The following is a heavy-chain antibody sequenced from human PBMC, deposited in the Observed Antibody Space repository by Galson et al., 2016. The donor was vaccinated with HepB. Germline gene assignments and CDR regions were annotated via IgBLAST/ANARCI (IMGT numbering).Heavy chain of an antibody. J-gene: IGHJ6*02. D-gene: IGHD3-10*01. CDR2: INPRGGST. Sequence: SVKVSCKASGYTFTTYYIHWVRQAPGQGLDWMGIINPRGGSTSNAQKFQGRVTMTRDTSTSTVYMELSSLRSEDTAVYYCARDHDRVLWFGELLSNDDYDYNGMDVWGQGTTVTVSS. CDR3: ARDHDRVLWFGELLSNDDYDYNGMDV. V-gene: IGHV1-46*01. CDR1: GYTFTTYY.